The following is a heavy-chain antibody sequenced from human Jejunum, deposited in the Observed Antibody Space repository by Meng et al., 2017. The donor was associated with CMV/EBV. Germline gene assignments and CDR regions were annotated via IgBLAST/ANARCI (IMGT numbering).Heavy chain of an antibody. CDR1: GDPITSGGHY. J-gene: IGHJ4*02. Sequence: QLLWRRSGQGLATPPQTPSLPVTASGDPITSGGHYWAWIRQSPGKRLEWIGSMLFSGIADYNPSLKSRVTISLDATQRQFSLRLTSVTAADTAVYFCARDLTNNWFYYWGQGTLVTVSS. D-gene: IGHD1-1*01. V-gene: IGHV4-39*07. CDR3: ARDLTNNWFYY. CDR2: MLFSGIA.